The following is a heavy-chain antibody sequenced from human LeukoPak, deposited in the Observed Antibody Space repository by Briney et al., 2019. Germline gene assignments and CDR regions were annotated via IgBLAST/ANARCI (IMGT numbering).Heavy chain of an antibody. CDR3: ARHEAAYLLLPDVAFDI. Sequence: SETLSLTCTASGSSISSYYRSWIRQPPGKGLEWIGFIYTSGRTTYNPSLKSRVTISVDTSKNQFSLKLSSATAADTAVYYCARHEAAYLLLPDVAFDIWGQGTMVTVSS. J-gene: IGHJ3*02. V-gene: IGHV4-59*08. CDR2: IYTSGRT. D-gene: IGHD6-25*01. CDR1: GSSISSYY.